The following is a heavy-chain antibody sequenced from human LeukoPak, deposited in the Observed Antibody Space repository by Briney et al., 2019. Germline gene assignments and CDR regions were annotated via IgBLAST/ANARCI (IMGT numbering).Heavy chain of an antibody. J-gene: IGHJ4*02. CDR3: ARLFGEIDY. Sequence: SETLSLTCAVYGGSFSSYYWGWIRQPPGKGLEWIGSIYYSGSTYYNPSLKSRVTISVDTSKNQFSLKLSSVTAADTAVYYCARLFGEIDYWGQGTLVTVSS. D-gene: IGHD3-10*02. V-gene: IGHV4-39*07. CDR1: GGSFSSYY. CDR2: IYYSGST.